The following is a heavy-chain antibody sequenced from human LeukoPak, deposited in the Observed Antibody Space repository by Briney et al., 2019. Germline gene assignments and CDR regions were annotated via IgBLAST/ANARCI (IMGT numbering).Heavy chain of an antibody. D-gene: IGHD2-21*01. J-gene: IGHJ4*02. CDR2: ISGSGGST. CDR3: AKTLHIVGIDY. Sequence: GGSLRLSCAASGFTFSSYAMSWVRQAPGKGLDWVSAISGSGGSTYYADSVKGRFTISRDNPKNTLYLQMNSLRAEDTAVYYCAKTLHIVGIDYWGQGTLVTVSS. V-gene: IGHV3-23*01. CDR1: GFTFSSYA.